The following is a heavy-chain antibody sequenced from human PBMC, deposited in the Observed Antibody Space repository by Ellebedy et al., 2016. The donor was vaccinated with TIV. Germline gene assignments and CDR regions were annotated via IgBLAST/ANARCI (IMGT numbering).Heavy chain of an antibody. V-gene: IGHV4-39*01. J-gene: IGHJ4*02. Sequence: SETLSLXXTVSGGSISSSSYYWVWIRQPPGTRLEWIASISCSGSTYYNPSLKSRVTVSVDTSNNQFSLKLSSVTAADTAVYYCARQGDYGSGTNYVREDYWGQGTLVTVSS. CDR2: ISCSGST. CDR3: ARQGDYGSGTNYVREDY. D-gene: IGHD3-10*01. CDR1: GGSISSSSYY.